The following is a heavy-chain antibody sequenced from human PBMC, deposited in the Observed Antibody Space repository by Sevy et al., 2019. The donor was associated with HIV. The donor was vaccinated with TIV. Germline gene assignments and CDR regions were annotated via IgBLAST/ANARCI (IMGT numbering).Heavy chain of an antibody. Sequence: SETLSLTCAVSNYSISSCYYWGWIRQPPGKGLEWIGNGYHGGSTYYNPSLQSRVTISLDTSKNHFSLRLRSVTAADTAVYYCARASGGDRLDYYGMDVWGQGTTVTVSS. CDR3: ARASGGDRLDYYGMDV. V-gene: IGHV4-38-2*01. J-gene: IGHJ6*02. D-gene: IGHD2-21*02. CDR1: NYSISSCYY. CDR2: GYHGGST.